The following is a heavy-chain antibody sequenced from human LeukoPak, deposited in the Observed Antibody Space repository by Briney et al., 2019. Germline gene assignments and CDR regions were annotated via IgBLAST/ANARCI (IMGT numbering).Heavy chain of an antibody. V-gene: IGHV5-51*01. CDR1: GYSFNNYW. J-gene: IGHJ4*02. CDR2: IYPGDSDT. CDR3: AADQQQLGFDY. D-gene: IGHD6-13*01. Sequence: GESLKISCKGSGYSFNNYWIAWVRQMPGKGLEWMGTIYPGDSDTRYSPSFQGQVTISADKSTSTAYLQWSSLKASDTAMYYCAADQQQLGFDYWGQGTLVTVSS.